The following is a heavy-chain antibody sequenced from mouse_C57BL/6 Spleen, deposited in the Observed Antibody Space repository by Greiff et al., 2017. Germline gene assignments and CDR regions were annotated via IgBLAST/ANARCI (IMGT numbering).Heavy chain of an antibody. J-gene: IGHJ3*01. V-gene: IGHV1-42*01. Sequence: EVQLQQSGPELVKPGASVKISCKASGYSFTGYYMNWVKQSPEKSLEWIGEINPSTGGTTYNQKFKAKATLTVDKSSSTAYMQLKSLTSEDSAVYYCARVYYGYPFAYWGQGTLVTVSA. CDR1: GYSFTGYY. CDR2: INPSTGGT. CDR3: ARVYYGYPFAY. D-gene: IGHD2-2*01.